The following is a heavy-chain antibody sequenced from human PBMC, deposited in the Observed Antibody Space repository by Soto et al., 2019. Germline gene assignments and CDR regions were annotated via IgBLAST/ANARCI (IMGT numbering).Heavy chain of an antibody. D-gene: IGHD5-12*01. CDR3: ARARGMATIVGYYYYGMDV. J-gene: IGHJ6*02. V-gene: IGHV4-59*01. Sequence: LSLTCTVSGGSISSYYWSWIRQPPGKGLEWIGYIYYSGSTNYNPSLKSRVTISVDTSKNQFSLKLSSVTAADTAVYYCARARGMATIVGYYYYGMDVWGQGTTVTVSS. CDR1: GGSISSYY. CDR2: IYYSGST.